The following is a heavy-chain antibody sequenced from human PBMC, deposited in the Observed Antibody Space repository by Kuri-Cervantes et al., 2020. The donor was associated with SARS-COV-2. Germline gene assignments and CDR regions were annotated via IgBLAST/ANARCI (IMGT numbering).Heavy chain of an antibody. J-gene: IGHJ4*02. D-gene: IGHD1-26*01. CDR1: GYSFTSYW. CDR2: IYPGDSDT. V-gene: IGHV5-51*01. Sequence: KVSCKGSGYSFTSYWIGWVRQMPGKGLEWMGIIYPGDSDTRYSPSFQGQVTISADKSISTAYLQWSSLKASDTAMYYCARRADSGSYLSASFVVGWVDYWGQGTLVTVSS. CDR3: ARRADSGSYLSASFVVGWVDY.